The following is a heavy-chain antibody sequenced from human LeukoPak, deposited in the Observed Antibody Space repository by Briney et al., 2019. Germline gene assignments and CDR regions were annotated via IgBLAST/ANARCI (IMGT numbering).Heavy chain of an antibody. CDR3: ARPGGFDY. J-gene: IGHJ4*02. CDR2: IYYSGST. Sequence: SETLSLTCTVSGGSISSSSYYWGWIRQPPGKGLEWIGSIYYSGSTYYNPSLKSRVTISVDTSKNQFSLKLSSVTAANTAVYYCARPGGFDYWGQGTLVTVSS. D-gene: IGHD2-15*01. V-gene: IGHV4-39*01. CDR1: GGSISSSSYY.